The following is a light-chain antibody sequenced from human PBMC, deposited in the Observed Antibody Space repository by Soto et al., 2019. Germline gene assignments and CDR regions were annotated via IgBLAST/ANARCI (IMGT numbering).Light chain of an antibody. J-gene: IGKJ4*01. CDR1: QGVASD. Sequence: EIVMTQSPATLSVSPGERATLSCRASQGVASDLAWYQQKPGQAPRLLIYGASTRATGIPARFSGSGSGTEFTLTITSLQPEDFAIYYCQQYHNWPPLTFGGGTKAEIK. CDR3: QQYHNWPPLT. V-gene: IGKV3-15*01. CDR2: GAS.